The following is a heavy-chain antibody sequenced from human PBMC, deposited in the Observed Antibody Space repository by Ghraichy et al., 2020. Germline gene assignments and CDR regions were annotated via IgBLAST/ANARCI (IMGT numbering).Heavy chain of an antibody. D-gene: IGHD5-24*01. CDR3: ARHKGDGYNFDY. J-gene: IGHJ4*02. CDR1: GGSISSYY. Sequence: SETLSLTCTVSGGSISSYYWSWIRQPPGKGLEWIGYIYTSGSTNYNPSLKSRVTISVDTSKNQFSLKLSSVTAADTAVYYCARHKGDGYNFDYWGQGTLVTVS. CDR2: IYTSGST. V-gene: IGHV4-4*09.